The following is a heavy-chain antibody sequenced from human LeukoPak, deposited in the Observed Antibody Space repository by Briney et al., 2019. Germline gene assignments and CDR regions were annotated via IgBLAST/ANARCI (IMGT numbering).Heavy chain of an antibody. CDR2: IYYSGNT. J-gene: IGHJ4*02. CDR1: GGSISSYY. Sequence: PSETLSLTCTVSGGSISSYYWSWVRQPPGKGLEWIGYIYYSGNTNYNPSLKSRLTMSAGRSRNQFSLNLNSVTAADTAVYYCARINWNYFDYWGQGILVTVSS. D-gene: IGHD1-1*01. V-gene: IGHV4-59*08. CDR3: ARINWNYFDY.